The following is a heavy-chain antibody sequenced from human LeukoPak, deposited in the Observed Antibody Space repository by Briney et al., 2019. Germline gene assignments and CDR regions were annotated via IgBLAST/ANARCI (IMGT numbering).Heavy chain of an antibody. D-gene: IGHD6-13*01. Sequence: GGSLRLSCAASGFTFSSYSMNWVRQAPGKGLEWVSSISSSSSYIYYADSVKGRFTISRGNAKNSLYLQMNSLRAEDTAVYYCARSYVAAAGTPYWGQGTLVTVSS. V-gene: IGHV3-21*01. CDR2: ISSSSSYI. CDR3: ARSYVAAAGTPY. CDR1: GFTFSSYS. J-gene: IGHJ4*02.